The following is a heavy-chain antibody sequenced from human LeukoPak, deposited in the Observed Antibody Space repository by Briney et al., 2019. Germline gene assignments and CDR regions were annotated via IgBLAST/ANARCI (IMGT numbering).Heavy chain of an antibody. J-gene: IGHJ4*02. CDR2: ISSSSSCI. D-gene: IGHD3-10*01. CDR1: GFTFSSYS. V-gene: IGHV3-21*01. CDR3: ARDLWWGSGSPPAD. Sequence: KPGGSLRLSCAASGFTFSSYSMNWVRQAPGKGLEWVSSISSSSSCIYYADSVKGRFTISRDNAKNSLYLQMNSLRAEDTAVYYCARDLWWGSGSPPADWGQGTLVTVSS.